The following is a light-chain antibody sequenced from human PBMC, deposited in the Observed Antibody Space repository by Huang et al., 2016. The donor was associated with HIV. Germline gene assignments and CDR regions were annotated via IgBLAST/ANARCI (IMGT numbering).Light chain of an antibody. CDR3: QQYGSSPLT. Sequence: EIVLTQSPATLSLSPGERATLSCGASQSLSSSYLAGYQQKPGLAPRLLIYDAYNRATGIPDRFSGSGSGTDFTLTISRLEPEDFAVYYCQQYGSSPLTFGGGTKVEIK. V-gene: IGKV3D-20*01. CDR2: DAY. J-gene: IGKJ4*01. CDR1: QSLSSSY.